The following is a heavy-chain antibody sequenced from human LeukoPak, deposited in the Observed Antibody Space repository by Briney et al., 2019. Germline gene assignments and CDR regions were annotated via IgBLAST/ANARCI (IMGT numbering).Heavy chain of an antibody. V-gene: IGHV1-2*02. D-gene: IGHD6-19*01. J-gene: IGHJ4*02. CDR3: ARNGIAVAGYDY. Sequence: GASVKVSCKASGYTFTGYYMHWVRQAPGQGLEWMGWINPNSGGTNYAQKFQGRVTMTRDTSTSTAYMELSSLRSDDTAVYYCARNGIAVAGYDYWGQGTLVAVSS. CDR1: GYTFTGYY. CDR2: INPNSGGT.